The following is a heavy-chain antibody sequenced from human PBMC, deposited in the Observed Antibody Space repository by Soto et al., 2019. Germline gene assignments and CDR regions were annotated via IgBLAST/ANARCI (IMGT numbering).Heavy chain of an antibody. V-gene: IGHV1-18*01. D-gene: IGHD2-15*01. CDR1: GYTFTSYG. CDR2: INAYNGNT. J-gene: IGHJ5*02. CDR3: LRGLPPFEP. Sequence: QVQLVQSGAEVKKPGASVKVSCKASGYTFTSYGISWVRQAPGQGLEWMGWINAYNGNTNYAQKLQGRVTMTTDTPTCTAYMQPRSLISDYTVVLHWLRGLPPFEPWGQRPLVTVSS.